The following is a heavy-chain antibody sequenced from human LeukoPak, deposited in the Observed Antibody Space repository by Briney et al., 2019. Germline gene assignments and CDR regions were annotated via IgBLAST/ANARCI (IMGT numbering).Heavy chain of an antibody. CDR3: ARAEEGGSGSYLIDY. CDR2: IYHSGST. V-gene: IGHV4-30-2*01. CDR1: GGSISSGGYS. Sequence: SETLSLTCAVSGGSISSGGYSWSWIRQPPGKGLEWIGYIYHSGSTYYNPSLKSRVTIPVDRSKNQFSLKLSSVTAADTAVYYCARAEEGGSGSYLIDYWGQGTLVTVSS. J-gene: IGHJ4*02. D-gene: IGHD3-10*01.